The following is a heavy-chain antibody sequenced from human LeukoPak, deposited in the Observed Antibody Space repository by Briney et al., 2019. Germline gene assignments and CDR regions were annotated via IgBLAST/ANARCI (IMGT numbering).Heavy chain of an antibody. D-gene: IGHD3-10*01. CDR2: IIPIFGTA. V-gene: IGHV1-69*13. J-gene: IGHJ4*02. CDR1: GGTFSSYG. Sequence: GASVKVSCKASGGTFSSYGIIWVRPAPGQGLEGMGGIIPIFGTANYAQKFQGRVTITADESTSTAYMELSSLRSEDTAVYYCARDSSASYEFDYWGQGTLVTVSS. CDR3: ARDSSASYEFDY.